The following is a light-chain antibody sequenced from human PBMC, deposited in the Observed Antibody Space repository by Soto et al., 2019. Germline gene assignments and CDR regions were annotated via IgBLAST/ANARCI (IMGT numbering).Light chain of an antibody. CDR2: EGS. Sequence: QSALTQPAAVSGSPGQSITISCTGTRSNVGNYNLVSWYQQHPGKAPKLMIYEGSKRPSGVSNRFSSSKSGNTASLTISGLQADDEADYYCCSYAGSGGYVFGTGTKVTVL. CDR3: CSYAGSGGYV. V-gene: IGLV2-23*01. J-gene: IGLJ1*01. CDR1: RSNVGNYNL.